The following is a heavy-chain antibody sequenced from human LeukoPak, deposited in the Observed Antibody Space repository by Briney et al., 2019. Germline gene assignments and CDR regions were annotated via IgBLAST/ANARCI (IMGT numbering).Heavy chain of an antibody. CDR2: LSGSGTAT. CDR3: AKHLGSHSFLFCFMVV. CDR1: QFTFSRFA. Sequence: GGSLRLSCEASQFTFSRFAMSWIRQAAGTGLEWVSTLSGSGTATYYADSVKDRFTTSRDNSKDTLYLQMDNLRADDTAVYYCAKHLGSHSFLFCFMVVWGTGTSVIVSS. J-gene: IGHJ6*03. V-gene: IGHV3-23*01. D-gene: IGHD2-21*01.